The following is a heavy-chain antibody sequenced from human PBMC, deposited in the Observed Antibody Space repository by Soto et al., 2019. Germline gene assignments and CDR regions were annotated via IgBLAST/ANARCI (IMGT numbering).Heavy chain of an antibody. Sequence: PSETLSLTCTVSGGSISSSSYYWGWIRQPPGKGLEWIGSIYYSGSTFYNPSLKSRVTISVDTSKNQFSLKLSSVTAADTAVYYCAGGPLPDETYYYDSSGYSAFDIWGQGTMVTVSS. V-gene: IGHV4-39*01. D-gene: IGHD3-22*01. CDR1: GGSISSSSYY. J-gene: IGHJ3*02. CDR3: AGGPLPDETYYYDSSGYSAFDI. CDR2: IYYSGST.